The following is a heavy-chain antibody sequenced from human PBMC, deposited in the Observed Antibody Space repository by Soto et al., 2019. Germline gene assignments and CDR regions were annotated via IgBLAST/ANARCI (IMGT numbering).Heavy chain of an antibody. CDR2: FDPEDGET. D-gene: IGHD2-8*01. CDR3: AARPSLMYYFDY. V-gene: IGHV1-24*01. CDR1: GYTLTELS. J-gene: IGHJ4*02. Sequence: ASVKVSCKVSGYTLTELSMHWGRQAPGKGLEWMGGFDPEDGETIYAQKFQGRVTMTEDTSTDTAYMELSSLRSEDTAVYYCAARPSLMYYFDYWGQGTLVTVSS.